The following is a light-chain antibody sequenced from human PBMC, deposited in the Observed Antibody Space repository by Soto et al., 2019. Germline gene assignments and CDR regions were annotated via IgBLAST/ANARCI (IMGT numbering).Light chain of an antibody. CDR1: SSDIGSYNY. CDR3: ISYRGSDTSYV. J-gene: IGLJ1*01. CDR2: EVR. V-gene: IGLV2-14*01. Sequence: QSALTQPASVSGSPGQSITISCTGTSSDIGSYNYVAWYQQFPVKTPKLIIYEVRNRPSGVSFRYSGSKSVNTASLTISGLQAEDEADYYCISYRGSDTSYVFGTGTKVTVL.